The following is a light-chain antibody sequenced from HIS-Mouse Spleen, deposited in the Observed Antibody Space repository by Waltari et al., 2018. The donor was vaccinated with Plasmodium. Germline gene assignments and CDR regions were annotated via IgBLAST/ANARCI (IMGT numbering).Light chain of an antibody. J-gene: IGLJ3*02. CDR3: CSYAGSSTFV. CDR2: EGS. Sequence: GQSITISCTGTSSDVGSYTLVSWYQQHPGKAPKLMIYEGSKRPSGVSNRFSGSKSGNTASLTISGLQAEDEADYYCCSYAGSSTFVFGGGTKLTVL. V-gene: IGLV2-23*03. CDR1: SSDVGSYTL.